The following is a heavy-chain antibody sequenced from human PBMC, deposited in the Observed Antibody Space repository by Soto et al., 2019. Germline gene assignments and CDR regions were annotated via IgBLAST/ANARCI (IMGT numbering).Heavy chain of an antibody. CDR3: ARSGGSGYCTNGVCEGVAWFDP. V-gene: IGHV1-8*01. CDR1: GYTFTSYD. Sequence: GASVKVSCKASGYTFTSYDINWVRQATGQGLEWMGWMNPNSGNTGYAQKLQGRVTMTRNTSISTAYMELSSLRSEDTAVYYCARSGGSGYCTNGVCEGVAWFDPWGQGTLVTVSS. CDR2: MNPNSGNT. J-gene: IGHJ5*02. D-gene: IGHD2-8*01.